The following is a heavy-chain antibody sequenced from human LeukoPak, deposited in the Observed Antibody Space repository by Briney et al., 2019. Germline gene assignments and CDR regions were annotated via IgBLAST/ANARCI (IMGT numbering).Heavy chain of an antibody. D-gene: IGHD3-10*01. V-gene: IGHV1-46*01. CDR3: ARGPRITLVRGGQWYYYMDV. Sequence: ASVKVSCKASGYTSTSYYIHWVRQAPGQGLEWMGLINPSGGSTNYAQKFQGRVTMTRDTSTSTVYMDLSSLRSEDTAVYYCARGPRITLVRGGQWYYYMDVWGKGTTVTISS. J-gene: IGHJ6*03. CDR2: INPSGGST. CDR1: GYTSTSYY.